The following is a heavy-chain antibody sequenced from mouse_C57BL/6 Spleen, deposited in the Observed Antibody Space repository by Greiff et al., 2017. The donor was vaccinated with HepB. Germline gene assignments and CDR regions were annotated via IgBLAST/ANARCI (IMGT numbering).Heavy chain of an antibody. CDR2: ISSGGDYI. D-gene: IGHD1-1*01. V-gene: IGHV5-9-1*02. CDR3: TRAFITTDAMDY. J-gene: IGHJ4*01. CDR1: GFTFSSYA. Sequence: EVMLVESGEGLVKPGGSLKLSCAASGFTFSSYAMSWVRQTPEKRLEWVAYISSGGDYIYYADTVKGRFTISRDNARNTLYLQMSSLKSEDTAMYYCTRAFITTDAMDYWGQGTSVTVSS.